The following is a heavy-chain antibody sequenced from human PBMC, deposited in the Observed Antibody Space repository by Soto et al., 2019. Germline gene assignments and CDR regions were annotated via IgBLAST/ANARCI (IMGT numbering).Heavy chain of an antibody. CDR2: FYYCGST. CDR3: ASGYDILTGYPRGDYYGMDV. Sequence: SETLSLTCTVSGGSISSSSYYWGWIRQPPGKGLERIGSFYYCGSTYYNPFLKSRVTISVDTSKNQFSLKLSSVTAADTAVYYCASGYDILTGYPRGDYYGMDVWGQGTTVTVSS. J-gene: IGHJ6*02. D-gene: IGHD3-9*01. V-gene: IGHV4-39*01. CDR1: GGSISSSSYY.